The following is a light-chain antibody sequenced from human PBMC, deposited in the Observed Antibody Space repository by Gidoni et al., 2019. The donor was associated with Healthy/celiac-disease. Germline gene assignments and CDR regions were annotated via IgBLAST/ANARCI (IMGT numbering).Light chain of an antibody. V-gene: IGLV2-23*01. Sequence: QSALTQPASVSGSPGQSITISCTGTSSDVGSYNLVSWYQHHPGKAPKLMIYEDTKRPSGVSNRFSGSKSGNTASLTISGLQAGDEANYYCCSYVGNGTWVFGGGTKLTVL. CDR3: CSYVGNGTWV. CDR1: SSDVGSYNL. J-gene: IGLJ2*01. CDR2: EDT.